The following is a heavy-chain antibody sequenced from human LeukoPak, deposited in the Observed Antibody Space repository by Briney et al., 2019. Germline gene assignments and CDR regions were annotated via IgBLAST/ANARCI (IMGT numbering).Heavy chain of an antibody. CDR1: GFTFSSYS. CDR2: IWYDGSDK. J-gene: IGHJ5*01. Sequence: PGGSLRLACAASGFTFSSYSMNWVRRAPGKGLEWVALIWYDGSDKDYGDSVKGRFTISRDNSKNTMYLQMNSLRADDAAVYYCVKSVAGTRGWFDSWGQGTLVIVSS. CDR3: VKSVAGTRGWFDS. V-gene: IGHV3-33*03.